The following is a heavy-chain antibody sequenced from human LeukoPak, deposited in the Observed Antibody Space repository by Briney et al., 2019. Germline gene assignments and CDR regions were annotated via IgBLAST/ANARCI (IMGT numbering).Heavy chain of an antibody. Sequence: ASVKVSCKASGSTSPDINWVRQATRKGLEWLGWMNPSDHTGYAQKFQGRVSMTRDTSSNTAYMELRGLRSEDTAVYYCARYIHLSGFDIWGQGTMVTVSS. CDR3: ARYIHLSGFDI. J-gene: IGHJ3*02. CDR1: GSTSPD. CDR2: MNPSDHT. D-gene: IGHD5-18*01. V-gene: IGHV1-8*02.